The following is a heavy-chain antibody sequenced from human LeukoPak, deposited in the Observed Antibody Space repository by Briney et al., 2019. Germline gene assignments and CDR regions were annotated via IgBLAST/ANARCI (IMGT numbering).Heavy chain of an antibody. CDR2: IYYSGST. D-gene: IGHD3-10*01. CDR3: ARHATDIWQYYYGSGSYYWRFDP. Sequence: SETLSLTCTVSGGSIDSGYWSWIRQPPGKGLEWIGYIYYSGSTNYNPSLKSRVTISVDTSKNQFSLKLSSVTAADTAVYYCARHATDIWQYYYGSGSYYWRFDPWGQGTLVTVSS. J-gene: IGHJ5*02. V-gene: IGHV4-59*08. CDR1: GGSIDSGY.